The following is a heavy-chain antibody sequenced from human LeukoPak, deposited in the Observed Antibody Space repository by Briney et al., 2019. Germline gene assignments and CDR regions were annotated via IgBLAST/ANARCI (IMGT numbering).Heavy chain of an antibody. J-gene: IGHJ4*02. V-gene: IGHV4-61*02. CDR1: GGSISSGSYY. CDR2: IYTSGST. Sequence: SETLSLTCTASGGSISSGSYYWSWIRQPVGKGLEWIGRIYTSGSTHYNPSLKSRVTISVDTSKNQFSLKLSSVTAADTAVYYCARELGYAVTSLDYWGQGTLVAVSS. CDR3: ARELGYAVTSLDY. D-gene: IGHD4-17*01.